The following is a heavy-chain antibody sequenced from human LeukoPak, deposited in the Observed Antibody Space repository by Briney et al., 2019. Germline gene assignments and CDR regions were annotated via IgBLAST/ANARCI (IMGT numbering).Heavy chain of an antibody. Sequence: GGSLRLSCAASGFSLSSHSMNWVRQAPGKGLEWVSSISSSSRNVYYADSLKGRFTISRDNAKNSLFLQMNSLRAEDTAVYYCARGNQGDTVAGVYWGQGTLVTVSS. CDR1: GFSLSSHS. CDR3: ARGNQGDTVAGVY. J-gene: IGHJ1*01. CDR2: ISSSSRNV. D-gene: IGHD6-19*01. V-gene: IGHV3-21*01.